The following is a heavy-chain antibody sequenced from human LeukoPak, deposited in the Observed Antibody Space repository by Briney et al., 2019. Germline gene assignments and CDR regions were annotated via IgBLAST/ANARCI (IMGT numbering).Heavy chain of an antibody. CDR1: GYTFTSYY. J-gene: IGHJ4*02. CDR2: INPSGGST. D-gene: IGHD3-22*01. CDR3: ARGSTARYYYDSSGYYRGAFDY. V-gene: IGHV1-46*01. Sequence: ASVKVSCKASGYTFTSYYMHWVRQAPGQGLEWMGIINPSGGSTSYAQKFQGRVTMTRDMSTSTVYMELRSLRSDDTAVYYCARGSTARYYYDSSGYYRGAFDYWGQGTLVTVSS.